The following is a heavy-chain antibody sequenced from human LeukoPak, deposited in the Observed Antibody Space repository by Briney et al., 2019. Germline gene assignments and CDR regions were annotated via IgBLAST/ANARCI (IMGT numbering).Heavy chain of an antibody. CDR1: GGSISSSSYY. D-gene: IGHD5-18*01. V-gene: IGHV4-39*01. CDR3: ARRFSYGYGIDY. Sequence: SETLSLTCTLSGGSISSSSYYWGWIRQPPGKGLEWIGSIYYSGSTYYNPSLKSRVTISVDTSKNQFSLKLSSVTAADTAVYYCARRFSYGYGIDYWGQGTLVTVSS. J-gene: IGHJ4*02. CDR2: IYYSGST.